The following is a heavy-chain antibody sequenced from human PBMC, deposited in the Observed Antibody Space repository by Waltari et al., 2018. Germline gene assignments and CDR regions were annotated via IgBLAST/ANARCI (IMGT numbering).Heavy chain of an antibody. J-gene: IGHJ4*02. D-gene: IGHD3-22*01. CDR2: IYYSGST. CDR3: ARDSSGSTGAGLDY. V-gene: IGHV4-59*01. CDR1: GGSISSYY. Sequence: QVQLQESGPGLVKPSETLSLTCTVSGGSISSYYWSWSRQPPGKGLEWIGYIYYSGSTNYNPSLKSRVTISVDTSKNQFSLKLSSVTAADTAVYYCARDSSGSTGAGLDYWGQGTLVTVSS.